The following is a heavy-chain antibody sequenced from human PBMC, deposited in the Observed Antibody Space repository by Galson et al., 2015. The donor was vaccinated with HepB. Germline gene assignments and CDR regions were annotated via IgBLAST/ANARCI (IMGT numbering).Heavy chain of an antibody. V-gene: IGHV6-1*01. CDR1: GDSVSSNSAA. CDR2: TYYRSKWYN. CDR3: AREWQLVQDEFTGDNWFDP. J-gene: IGHJ5*02. Sequence: CAISGDSVSSNSAAWNWIRQSPSRGLEWLGRTYYRSKWYNDYAVSVKSRITINPDTSKNQFSLQLNSVTPEDTAVYYCAREWQLVQDEFTGDNWFDPWGQGTLVTVSS. D-gene: IGHD6-6*01.